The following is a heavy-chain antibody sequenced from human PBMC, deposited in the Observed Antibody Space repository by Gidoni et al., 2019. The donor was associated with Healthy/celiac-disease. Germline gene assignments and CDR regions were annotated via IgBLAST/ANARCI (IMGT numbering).Heavy chain of an antibody. D-gene: IGHD6-6*01. CDR2: ISYDGSNK. V-gene: IGHV3-30*04. CDR1: GFTFSSYA. CDR3: ARPKGSSSWDWFDP. J-gene: IGHJ5*02. Sequence: QVQLVESGGGVVQPGRSLRLSCAASGFTFSSYAMHWVRQAPGKGLEWVAVISYDGSNKYYADSVKGRFTISRDNSKNPLYLQMNSLRAEDTAVYYCARPKGSSSWDWFDPWGQGTLVTVSS.